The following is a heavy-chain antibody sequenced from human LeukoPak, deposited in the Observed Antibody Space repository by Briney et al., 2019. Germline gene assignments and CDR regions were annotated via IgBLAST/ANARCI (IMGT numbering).Heavy chain of an antibody. Sequence: ASVKVSCKASGYTFTSYGISWVRQAPGQGLEWMGWISAYNGNTNYAQKLQGRVTMTTDTSTSTAYMELRSLRSDDTAVCYCARPRYSSGWYGLFGYWGQGTLVTVSS. CDR1: GYTFTSYG. D-gene: IGHD6-19*01. CDR3: ARPRYSSGWYGLFGY. J-gene: IGHJ4*02. V-gene: IGHV1-18*01. CDR2: ISAYNGNT.